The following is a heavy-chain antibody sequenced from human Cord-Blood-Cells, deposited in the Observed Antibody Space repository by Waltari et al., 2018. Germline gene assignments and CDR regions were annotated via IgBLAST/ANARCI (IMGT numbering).Heavy chain of an antibody. Sequence: EVQLVETGGGLIQPGGSLRLSCAASGFTVSSNYMSWVRQAPGKGLEVVSVIYSGGSKDYADSVKGRFTISRDNSKNTLYLQMNSLRAEDTAVYYCAREGERGAFDIWGQGTMVTVSS. CDR2: IYSGGSK. CDR1: GFTVSSNY. J-gene: IGHJ3*02. V-gene: IGHV3-53*02. CDR3: AREGERGAFDI. D-gene: IGHD1-1*01.